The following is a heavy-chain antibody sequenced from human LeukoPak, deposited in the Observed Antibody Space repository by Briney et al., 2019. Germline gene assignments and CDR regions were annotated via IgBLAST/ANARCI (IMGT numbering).Heavy chain of an antibody. J-gene: IGHJ6*03. Sequence: SETLSLTCTVSGGSISSSSYYWGWFRQPPGKGLEWIGSIYYSGSTYYNPSLKSRVTISVDTSKNQFSLKLSSVTAADTAVYYCARGGQQLVYYMDVWGKGTTVTVSS. V-gene: IGHV4-39*07. CDR3: ARGGQQLVYYMDV. D-gene: IGHD6-13*01. CDR1: GGSISSSSYY. CDR2: IYYSGST.